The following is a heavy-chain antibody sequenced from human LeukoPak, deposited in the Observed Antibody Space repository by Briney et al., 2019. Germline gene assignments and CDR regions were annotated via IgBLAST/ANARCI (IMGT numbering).Heavy chain of an antibody. D-gene: IGHD3-10*01. J-gene: IGHJ4*02. CDR3: ARDRLVRGDEYFDY. CDR2: ISSSSSTI. V-gene: IGHV3-48*04. Sequence: GGSLRLSCAASGFTFSSYSMNWVRQAPGKGLEWVSYISSSSSTIYYADSVKGRFTISRDNAKNSLYLQMNSLRVEDTAVYYCARDRLVRGDEYFDYWGQGTLVTVSS. CDR1: GFTFSSYS.